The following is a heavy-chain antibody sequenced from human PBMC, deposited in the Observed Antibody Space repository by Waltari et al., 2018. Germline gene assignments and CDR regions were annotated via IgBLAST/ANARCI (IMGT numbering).Heavy chain of an antibody. CDR1: GYTFTSYD. D-gene: IGHD6-19*01. CDR3: ARGPYSSGFDAFDI. V-gene: IGHV1-8*01. CDR2: MNPNSGNT. J-gene: IGHJ3*02. Sequence: QVQLVQSGAEVKKPGASVKVSCKASGYTFTSYDSNWVRQATGQGLEWMGWMNPNSGNTGYAQKFQGRVTMTRNTSISTAYMELSSLRSEDTAVYYCARGPYSSGFDAFDIWGQGTMVTVSS.